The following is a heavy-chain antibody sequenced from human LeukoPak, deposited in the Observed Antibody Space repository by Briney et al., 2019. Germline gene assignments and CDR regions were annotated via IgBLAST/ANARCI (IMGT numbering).Heavy chain of an antibody. J-gene: IGHJ4*02. CDR3: ARDSGEVPDY. CDR2: INPNNGGT. V-gene: IGHV1-2*02. CDR1: GYTFTGYY. D-gene: IGHD3-10*01. Sequence: ASVKVSCKSSGYTFTGYYMHWVRQAPGQGREWMGWINPNNGGTKYAQNFQDRVTMTRDTSISTAYMELDRLRFDDTAVYYCARDSGEVPDYWGQGTLVTVSS.